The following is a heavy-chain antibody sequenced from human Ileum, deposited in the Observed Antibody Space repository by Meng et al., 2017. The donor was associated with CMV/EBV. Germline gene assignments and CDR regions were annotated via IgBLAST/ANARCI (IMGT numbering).Heavy chain of an antibody. CDR1: GFTMNRYA. Sequence: EASGFTMNRYAMSGVGQAPGKGLEWVSVISGSGGRTYYAESAKGRFTISRDNSKNTLYLQMNSLTAEETAVYYCAKLYGSGYTDYWGQGTLVTVSS. J-gene: IGHJ4*02. CDR3: AKLYGSGYTDY. D-gene: IGHD2-15*01. CDR2: ISGSGGRT. V-gene: IGHV3-23*01.